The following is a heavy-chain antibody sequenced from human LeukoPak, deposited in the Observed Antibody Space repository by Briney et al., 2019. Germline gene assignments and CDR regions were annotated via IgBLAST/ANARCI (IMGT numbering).Heavy chain of an antibody. CDR3: ARAYGDYVDYGMDV. Sequence: SETLSLTCTVSGGSISSGGYYWSWIRQHPGKGLERIGYIYYSGSTYYNPSLKSRVTISVDTSKNQFSLKLSSVTAADTAVYYCARAYGDYVDYGMDVWGQGTTVTVSS. V-gene: IGHV4-31*03. CDR1: GGSISSGGYY. CDR2: IYYSGST. J-gene: IGHJ6*02. D-gene: IGHD4-17*01.